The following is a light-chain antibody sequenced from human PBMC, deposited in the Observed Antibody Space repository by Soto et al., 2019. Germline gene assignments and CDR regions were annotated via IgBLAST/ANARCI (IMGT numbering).Light chain of an antibody. V-gene: IGKV1-39*01. CDR1: QSISYY. CDR2: AAS. Sequence: DIQMTQSPSSLSASVGDRVTITCRASQSISYYLNWYQQKPGKAPKLLIHAASSLQSGVPSRFSGSRSGTDFTLSISSLQPEDFATYYCQQSYSTPQTCGQGTKVETK. CDR3: QQSYSTPQT. J-gene: IGKJ1*01.